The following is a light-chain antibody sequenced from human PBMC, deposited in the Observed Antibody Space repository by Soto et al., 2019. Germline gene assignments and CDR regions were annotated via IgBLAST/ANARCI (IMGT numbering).Light chain of an antibody. V-gene: IGLV1-51*01. Sequence: QSVLTQSSSVSAAAGQKVTISCSGSYSNIGSNFVSWYQHFPGSAPKLVIYDNTQRPSGIPDRFSGSKSGSSATLSITGLQTGDEADYYCGTWDSSLNVVVFGGGTKLTVL. CDR2: DNT. CDR3: GTWDSSLNVVV. J-gene: IGLJ2*01. CDR1: YSNIGSNF.